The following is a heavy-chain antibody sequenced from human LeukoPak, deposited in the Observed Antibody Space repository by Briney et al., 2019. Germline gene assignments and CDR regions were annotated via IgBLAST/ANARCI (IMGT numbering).Heavy chain of an antibody. D-gene: IGHD6-19*01. CDR1: GFTLRSYA. Sequence: GGSLRLSCAASGFTLRSYAMSWVRQAPGKGLEWVAIISNSGGSTYYADSVKGRFTICRDNSKNTLYLQMNSLRAEDTAVYYCAKRGSGWYAVDYWGQGTPVTVSS. V-gene: IGHV3-23*01. J-gene: IGHJ4*02. CDR3: AKRGSGWYAVDY. CDR2: ISNSGGST.